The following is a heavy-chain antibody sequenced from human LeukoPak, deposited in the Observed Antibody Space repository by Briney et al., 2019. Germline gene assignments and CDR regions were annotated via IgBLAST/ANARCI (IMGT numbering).Heavy chain of an antibody. CDR2: ISSSSSYI. CDR1: GFTFSSYS. J-gene: IGHJ4*02. Sequence: GGSLRLSCAASGFTFSSYSMNWVRQAPGKGLEWVSSISSSSSYIYYADSVKGRFTISRDNAKNSLYPQMNSLRAEDTAVYYCARESITGGYYFDYWGQGTLVTVSS. D-gene: IGHD1-14*01. CDR3: ARESITGGYYFDY. V-gene: IGHV3-21*01.